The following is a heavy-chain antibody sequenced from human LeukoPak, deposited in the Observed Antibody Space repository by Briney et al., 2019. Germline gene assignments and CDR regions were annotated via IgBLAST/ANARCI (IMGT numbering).Heavy chain of an antibody. D-gene: IGHD4-23*01. CDR3: AKSWGYAANSLHIQH. J-gene: IGHJ1*01. Sequence: SETLSLTCSVSGDSIRSGSFHWDWIRQPEGKGREWIGRIYITGSADYNPSLQTRVTMSVDTSNNQFSLKLTSVTAADTAVYYCAKSWGYAANSLHIQHWGQGARVIVSA. CDR2: IYITGSA. V-gene: IGHV4-61*02. CDR1: GDSIRSGSFH.